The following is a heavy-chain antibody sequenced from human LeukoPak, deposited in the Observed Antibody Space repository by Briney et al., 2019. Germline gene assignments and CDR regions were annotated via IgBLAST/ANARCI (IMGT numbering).Heavy chain of an antibody. V-gene: IGHV1-2*04. J-gene: IGHJ4*02. Sequence: ASVKVSCKASGYTFTGYYMHWVRQAPGQGLEWMGWINPNSGGTNYAQKFQGWVTMTRDTSISTAYMELSRLRSDDTAVYYCARDREGNNYYDSSGYFDYWGQGTLVTVPS. CDR1: GYTFTGYY. D-gene: IGHD3-22*01. CDR3: ARDREGNNYYDSSGYFDY. CDR2: INPNSGGT.